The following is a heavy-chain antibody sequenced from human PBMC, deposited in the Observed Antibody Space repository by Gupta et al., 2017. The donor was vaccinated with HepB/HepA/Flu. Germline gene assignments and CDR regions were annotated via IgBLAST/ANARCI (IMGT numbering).Heavy chain of an antibody. V-gene: IGHV3-23*01. CDR3: AKDPADCSSAGCYNYFNY. D-gene: IGHD2-2*02. Sequence: EMQLLESGVGLVQPGGSLSISCVAAGFTYRNYAMNWVRQAPGKGLEWVSGISGAGGITYYIDSVKGRFTISRDNSKNTLYLQMNSLRAEDTAIYYCAKDPADCSSAGCYNYFNYWGQGTLVTVSS. J-gene: IGHJ4*02. CDR2: ISGAGGIT. CDR1: GFTYRNYA.